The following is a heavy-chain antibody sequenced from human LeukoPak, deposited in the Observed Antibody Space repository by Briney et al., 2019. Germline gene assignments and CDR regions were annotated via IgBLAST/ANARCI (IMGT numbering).Heavy chain of an antibody. Sequence: GASVKVSCKASGGTFSSYAISWVRQAPGQGLEWMGGIIPIFGTANYAQKFQGRVTITANESTSTAYMELSSLRFEDTAVYYCARDLTESSSGWYVWFDPWGQGTLVTVSS. CDR3: ARDLTESSSGWYVWFDP. CDR2: IIPIFGTA. J-gene: IGHJ5*02. D-gene: IGHD6-19*01. V-gene: IGHV1-69*01. CDR1: GGTFSSYA.